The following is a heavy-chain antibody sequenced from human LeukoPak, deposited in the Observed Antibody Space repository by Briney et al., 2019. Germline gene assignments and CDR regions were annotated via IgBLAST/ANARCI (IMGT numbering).Heavy chain of an antibody. V-gene: IGHV3-23*01. CDR2: ISDSGGST. CDR1: GITLSNYG. CDR3: ARSLGDD. D-gene: IGHD3-16*01. J-gene: IGHJ4*02. Sequence: GGSLRLSCAVSGITLSNYGMSWVRQAPGKGLEWVAGISDSGGSTNYADSVKGRFTISRDNPKNTLYLQMNSLRAEDTAVYFCARSLGDDWGQGTLVTVSS.